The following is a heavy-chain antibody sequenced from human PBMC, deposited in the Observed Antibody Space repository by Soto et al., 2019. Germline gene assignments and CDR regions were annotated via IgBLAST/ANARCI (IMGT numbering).Heavy chain of an antibody. J-gene: IGHJ5*02. CDR3: ARRPGAVAGHVDWFDP. CDR2: ISAYNGNT. D-gene: IGHD6-19*01. Sequence: QVQLVQSGAEVKKPGASVKVSCKASGYTFTSYGISWVRQAPGQGLEWMGWISAYNGNTNYAQKLQGRVTMTXXTXTXRAYMELRSLRSDDTAVYYCARRPGAVAGHVDWFDPWGQGTLVTVSS. V-gene: IGHV1-18*01. CDR1: GYTFTSYG.